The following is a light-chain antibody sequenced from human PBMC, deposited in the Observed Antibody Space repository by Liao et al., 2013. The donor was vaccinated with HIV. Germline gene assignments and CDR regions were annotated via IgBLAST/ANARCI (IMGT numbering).Light chain of an antibody. J-gene: IGLJ1*01. CDR3: LAWDSSARV. Sequence: SYELTQPPSVSVSPGQTASITCSGDRLGEKYACWFQQKPGQSPVLVIYQDNKRPSGIPERFSGSNSGNTATLTISGTQAVDEADYYCLAWDSSARVFGTGTKVTVL. CDR1: RLGEKY. CDR2: QDN. V-gene: IGLV3-1*01.